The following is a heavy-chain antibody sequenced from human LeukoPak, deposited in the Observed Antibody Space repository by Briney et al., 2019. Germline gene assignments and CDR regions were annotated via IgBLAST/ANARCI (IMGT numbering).Heavy chain of an antibody. Sequence: KASETLSLTCTVSGGSISSYYWSWIRQPPGKGLEWIGYIYYSGSTNYNPSLKSRVTISVDTSKNQFSLKLSSVTAADTAVYYCARQTREAAGIDYWGQGTLVTVSS. CDR1: GGSISSYY. CDR3: ARQTREAAGIDY. D-gene: IGHD6-13*01. V-gene: IGHV4-59*08. CDR2: IYYSGST. J-gene: IGHJ4*02.